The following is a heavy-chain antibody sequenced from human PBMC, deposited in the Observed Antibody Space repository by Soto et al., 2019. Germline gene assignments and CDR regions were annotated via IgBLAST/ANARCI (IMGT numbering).Heavy chain of an antibody. CDR1: GYSISSGCY. Sequence: SEPLSLTCAVSGYSISSGCYRGGIQQPPGKGVEWIGIIYHNGRIYYTPSLKSRVTVSLDKSKNQFSLRLTSVNAADTAIYYCPREGGVPATDVGHFDACGQGNLVTVS. J-gene: IGHJ4*02. CDR3: PREGGVPATDVGHFDA. V-gene: IGHV4-38-2*02. D-gene: IGHD3-16*01. CDR2: IYHNGRI.